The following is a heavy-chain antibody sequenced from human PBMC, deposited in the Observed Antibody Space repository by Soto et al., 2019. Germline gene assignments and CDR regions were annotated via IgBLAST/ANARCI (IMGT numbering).Heavy chain of an antibody. D-gene: IGHD1-26*01. V-gene: IGHV3-33*01. CDR1: GFTFSSYG. Sequence: ESGGGVVQPGRSLRLSCAAAGFTFSSYGMHWVRQAPGKGMEWVAVIWHEGSNKYYADSVKGRFTISRDNSKNTLYLQMNSLRAEDTAVYYCARDRSGSYYWFDPWGQGTLVTVSS. CDR3: ARDRSGSYYWFDP. J-gene: IGHJ5*02. CDR2: IWHEGSNK.